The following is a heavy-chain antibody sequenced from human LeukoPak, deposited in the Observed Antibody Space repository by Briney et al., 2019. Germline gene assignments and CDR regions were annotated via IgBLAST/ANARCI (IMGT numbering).Heavy chain of an antibody. CDR1: GFTFSSYG. J-gene: IGHJ4*02. V-gene: IGHV3-21*01. CDR2: ISSSSSYI. Sequence: PGGSLRLSCAASGFTFSSYGMHWVRQAPGKGLEWVSSISSSSSYIYYADSVKGRFTTSRDNAKNSLYLQMNSLRAEDTAVYYCARDSRRGHFDYWGQGTLVTVSS. CDR3: ARDSRRGHFDY.